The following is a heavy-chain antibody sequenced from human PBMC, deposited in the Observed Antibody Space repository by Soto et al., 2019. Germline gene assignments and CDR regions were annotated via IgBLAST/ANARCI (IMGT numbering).Heavy chain of an antibody. V-gene: IGHV3-66*01. J-gene: IGHJ4*02. CDR3: VSDTIHSRSYYSFDE. CDR2: IYSSGST. Sequence: GGSLRLSCAASGFTVGSNYMSWVRQAPGKGLEWVSVIYSSGSTYYGDSVKGRFAISRDNSKNTVYLQMNSLRAEDTAVYYCVSDTIHSRSYYSFDERGQGTLVTVSS. CDR1: GFTVGSNY. D-gene: IGHD1-26*01.